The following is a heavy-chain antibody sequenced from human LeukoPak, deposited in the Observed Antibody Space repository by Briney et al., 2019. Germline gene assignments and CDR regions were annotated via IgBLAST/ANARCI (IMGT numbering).Heavy chain of an antibody. CDR1: GFTFSSYA. CDR2: ISGSGGST. Sequence: GGSLRLSCAASGFTFSSYAMSWVRQAPGKGLEWVSGISGSGGSTYYADSVKGRFTISRDNSKNTLYLQMNSLRAEDTAVYYCASVQVLLWFGETNDAFDIWGQGTMVTVSS. J-gene: IGHJ3*02. D-gene: IGHD3-10*01. CDR3: ASVQVLLWFGETNDAFDI. V-gene: IGHV3-23*01.